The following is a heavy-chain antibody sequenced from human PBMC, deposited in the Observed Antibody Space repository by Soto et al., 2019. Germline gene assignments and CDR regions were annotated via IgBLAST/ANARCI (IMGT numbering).Heavy chain of an antibody. J-gene: IGHJ6*02. D-gene: IGHD3-3*01. CDR2: ISGSGGTT. CDR1: GFTFENYA. V-gene: IGHV3-23*01. Sequence: TWGSLRLSCVASGFTFENYAMSWFRHAPLKGLEWVSAISGSGGTTYYSDSVKGRFTISRDNSKNTVYLQMNDLRVEDAAEYFCAKDSWAIFGVPAGEYYAMGVWGQGTTVTVSS. CDR3: AKDSWAIFGVPAGEYYAMGV.